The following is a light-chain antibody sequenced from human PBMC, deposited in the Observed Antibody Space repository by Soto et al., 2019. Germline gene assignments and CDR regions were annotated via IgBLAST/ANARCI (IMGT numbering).Light chain of an antibody. J-gene: IGKJ3*01. Sequence: IQMTQSPSSLSASVGDRVTITCRASQSINSYLNWYQQKPGKAPKPLIYAASSLQSGVPSRFSGSGAGTDFTLTISSLQPEDFAIYYCQQSYSVPITFGPGTTVDVK. CDR2: AAS. V-gene: IGKV1-39*01. CDR3: QQSYSVPIT. CDR1: QSINSY.